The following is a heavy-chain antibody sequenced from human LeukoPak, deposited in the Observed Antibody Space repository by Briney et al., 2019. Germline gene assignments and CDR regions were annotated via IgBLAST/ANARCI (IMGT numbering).Heavy chain of an antibody. J-gene: IGHJ4*02. CDR3: ARDRRWELLINYFDY. CDR1: GFTFSSYS. D-gene: IGHD1-26*01. V-gene: IGHV3-21*01. CDR2: ISSSSSYI. Sequence: SGGSLRLSCAASGFTFSSYSMNWVRQAPGKGLEWVSSISSSSSYIYYADSVKGRFTISRDNAKNSLYLQMNSLRAEDTAVYYCARDRRWELLINYFDYWGQGNLVTVSS.